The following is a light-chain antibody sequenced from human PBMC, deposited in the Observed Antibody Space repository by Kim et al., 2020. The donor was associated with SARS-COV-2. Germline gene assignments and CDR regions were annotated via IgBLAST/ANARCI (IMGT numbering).Light chain of an antibody. CDR2: SAS. Sequence: LSPGGRGPLSCRASQTISRDYLAWYQQKPGQAPRLVIHSASSRATGIPDRFSGSGSGTDFTLTISRLQAEDFAVYYCQQYGSSPYTFGQGTKLEI. V-gene: IGKV3-20*01. J-gene: IGKJ2*01. CDR3: QQYGSSPYT. CDR1: QTISRDY.